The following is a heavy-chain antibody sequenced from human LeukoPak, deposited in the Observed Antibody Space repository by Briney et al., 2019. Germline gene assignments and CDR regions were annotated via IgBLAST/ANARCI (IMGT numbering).Heavy chain of an antibody. CDR2: IYHSGST. Sequence: PSETLSLTCAVSGGSISSGGYSWRWIRQPPGKGLEWIGYIYHSGSTYYNPSLKSRVTISVDRSKNQFSLKLSSVTAADTAVYYCAREFVEEGWFDPWGQGTLVTVSS. CDR1: GGSISSGGYS. D-gene: IGHD3-3*01. V-gene: IGHV4-30-2*01. CDR3: AREFVEEGWFDP. J-gene: IGHJ5*02.